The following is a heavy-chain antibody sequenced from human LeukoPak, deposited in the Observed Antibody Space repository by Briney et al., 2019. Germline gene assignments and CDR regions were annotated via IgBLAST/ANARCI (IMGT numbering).Heavy chain of an antibody. V-gene: IGHV7-4-1*02. D-gene: IGHD3-10*01. CDR3: ARKYGSGSYYYY. Sequence: ASVKVSCKAFGYTFTSYAMNWVRQAPGQGLEWMGWINTNTGNPTYAQGFTGRFVFSLDTPVSTAYLQISSLKAEDTAVYYCARKYGSGSYYYYWGQGTLVTVSS. CDR2: INTNTGNP. CDR1: GYTFTSYA. J-gene: IGHJ4*02.